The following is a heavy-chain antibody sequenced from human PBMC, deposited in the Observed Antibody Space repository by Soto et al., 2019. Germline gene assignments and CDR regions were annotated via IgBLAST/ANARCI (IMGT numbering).Heavy chain of an antibody. CDR2: IYYSGST. J-gene: IGHJ4*02. D-gene: IGHD4-17*01. Sequence: PSETLSLTCTVSGGSISSYYWSWIRQPPGKGLEWIGYIYYSGSTNYNPSLKSRVTISVDTSKNQFSLKLSSVTAADTAVYYCARALNGDYVDYWGQGTLVTVSS. V-gene: IGHV4-59*01. CDR1: GGSISSYY. CDR3: ARALNGDYVDY.